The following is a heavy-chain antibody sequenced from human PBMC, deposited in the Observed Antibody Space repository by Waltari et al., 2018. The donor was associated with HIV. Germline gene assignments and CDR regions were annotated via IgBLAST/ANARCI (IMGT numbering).Heavy chain of an antibody. CDR3: ARTKYYASGTYYNGAFDV. J-gene: IGHJ3*01. Sequence: QVTLTESGPALLNATQTLTLTCNISAFSLTTSGLCVSWIRQLPGKALECLAFIDWEDNKIFSPSLKTRLTNSKDSFRNQVVLTMTNMDPVDTGSYFCARTKYYASGTYYNGAFDVWGQGTMVTVSS. V-gene: IGHV2-70*01. CDR1: AFSLTTSGLC. D-gene: IGHD3-10*01. CDR2: IDWEDNK.